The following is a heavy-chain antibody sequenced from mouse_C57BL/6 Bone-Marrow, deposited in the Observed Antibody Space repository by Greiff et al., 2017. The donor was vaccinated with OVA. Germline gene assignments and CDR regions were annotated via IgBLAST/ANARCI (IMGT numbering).Heavy chain of an antibody. D-gene: IGHD2-2*01. CDR1: GYSITSDY. CDR3: ARLRGSTMVTTEGDYFDY. CDR2: ISYSGST. J-gene: IGHJ2*01. Sequence: EVKLQESGPGLAKPSQTLSLTCSVTGYSITSDYWNWLRKFPGNKLEYIGYISYSGSTYYYPSLKSRISITRDTSKNQYYLQLNSVTTEDTATYYCARLRGSTMVTTEGDYFDYWGQGTTLTVSS. V-gene: IGHV3-8*01.